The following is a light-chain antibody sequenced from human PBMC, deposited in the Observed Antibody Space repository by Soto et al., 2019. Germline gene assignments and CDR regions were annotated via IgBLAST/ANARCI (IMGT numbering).Light chain of an antibody. CDR1: SSNIGAGYD. J-gene: IGLJ2*01. Sequence: QSVLTQTPSVSGAPGQKITMSCTGSSSNIGAGYDVHWYQQLPGAAPRLLIYADNNRPSGVPDRFSASNSGTSASLAITGLLGEDEAVYYCHSYDTSLSGVIFGAGPKLTVL. CDR3: HSYDTSLSGVI. V-gene: IGLV1-40*01. CDR2: ADN.